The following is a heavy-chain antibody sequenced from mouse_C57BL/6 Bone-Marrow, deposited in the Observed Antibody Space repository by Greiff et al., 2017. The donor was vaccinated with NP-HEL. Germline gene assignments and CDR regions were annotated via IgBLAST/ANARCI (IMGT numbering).Heavy chain of an antibody. CDR1: GFNIKDDY. D-gene: IGHD1-1*01. J-gene: IGHJ2*01. Sequence: VQLQQSGAELVRPGASVKLSCTASGFNIKDDYMHWVKQRPEQGLEWIGWIDPENGDTEYASKFQGKATITADTSSNTAYLQLSILTSEDTAVYYCTTDTAVVAGSDYWGQGTTLTVSS. CDR3: TTDTAVVAGSDY. CDR2: IDPENGDT. V-gene: IGHV14-4*01.